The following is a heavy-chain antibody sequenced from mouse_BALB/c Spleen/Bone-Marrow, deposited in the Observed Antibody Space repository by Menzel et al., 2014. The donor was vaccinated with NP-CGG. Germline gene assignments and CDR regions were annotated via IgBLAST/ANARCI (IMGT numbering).Heavy chain of an antibody. V-gene: IGHV1-69*01. CDR2: IDTSDSYI. Sequence: LVESGAEFVMPGASVKMSCKASGYTFTDKWMHWVKQRPGQGLEWIGAIDTSDSYINYNQKFKGKASLTVGASSSTAYMHLSSLTSDDSAVYYCARGGHDFSLDYWGQGTSVIVSS. D-gene: IGHD2-4*01. J-gene: IGHJ4*01. CDR1: GYTFTDKW. CDR3: ARGGHDFSLDY.